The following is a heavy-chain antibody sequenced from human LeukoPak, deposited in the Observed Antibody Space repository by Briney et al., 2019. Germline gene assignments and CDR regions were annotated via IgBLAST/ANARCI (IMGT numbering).Heavy chain of an antibody. D-gene: IGHD2-15*01. CDR3: ARAPRGGHFDY. Sequence: SGPTLVNPTQTLTLTCTFSGFSLSTSGMCVSWIRQPPGKALEWLARIDWDDDKHYSTSLETRLTISKDTSKNQVVLTMTNMDPVDTATYYCARAPRGGHFDYWGQGTLVTVSS. V-gene: IGHV2-70*11. CDR1: GFSLSTSGMC. CDR2: IDWDDDK. J-gene: IGHJ4*02.